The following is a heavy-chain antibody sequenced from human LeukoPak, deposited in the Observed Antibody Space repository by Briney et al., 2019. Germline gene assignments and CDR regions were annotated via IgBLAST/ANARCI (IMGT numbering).Heavy chain of an antibody. CDR3: ARGRENMIVVARHTPDDAFDI. D-gene: IGHD3-22*01. V-gene: IGHV4-34*01. Sequence: SETLSLTCAVYGGSFSGYYWSWIRQPPGKGLEWIGEINHSGSTNYNPSLKSRVTISVDTSKDQFSLKLSSVTAADTAVYYCARGRENMIVVARHTPDDAFDIWGQGTMVTVSS. CDR2: INHSGST. CDR1: GGSFSGYY. J-gene: IGHJ3*02.